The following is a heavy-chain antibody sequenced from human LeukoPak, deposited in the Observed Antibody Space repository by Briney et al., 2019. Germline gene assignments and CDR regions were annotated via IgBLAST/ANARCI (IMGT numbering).Heavy chain of an antibody. D-gene: IGHD6-13*01. CDR3: AREGAAGPGHYYMDV. Sequence: GASVKVSCKASGYTFTSYDINWVRQATGQGLEWMGWMNPNSGNTGYAQKFQGRVTVTRDTSTSTVYMELSSLRSEDTAVYYCAREGAAGPGHYYMDVWGKGTTVTVSS. CDR1: GYTFTSYD. J-gene: IGHJ6*03. CDR2: MNPNSGNT. V-gene: IGHV1-8*01.